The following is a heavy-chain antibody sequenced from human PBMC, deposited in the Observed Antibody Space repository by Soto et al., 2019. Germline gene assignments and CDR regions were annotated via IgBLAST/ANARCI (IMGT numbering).Heavy chain of an antibody. D-gene: IGHD3-22*01. CDR3: ARDRSPYYYDSSGYFSI. CDR1: GGTFSSYA. J-gene: IGHJ4*02. Sequence: SVKVSCKASGGTFSSYAISWVRQAPGQGLEWMGGIIPIFGTANYAQKFQGRVTITADESTSTAYMELSSLRSEDTAVYYCARDRSPYYYDSSGYFSIWGQGTLVTVSS. CDR2: IIPIFGTA. V-gene: IGHV1-69*13.